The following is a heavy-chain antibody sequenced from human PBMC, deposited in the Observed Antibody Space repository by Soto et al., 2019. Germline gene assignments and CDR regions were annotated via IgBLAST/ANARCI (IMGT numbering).Heavy chain of an antibody. CDR2: ISAYNDNT. V-gene: IGHV1-18*01. D-gene: IGHD5-12*01. J-gene: IGHJ5*02. CDR1: GYTFTSYG. CDR3: ARAPYSGYDSGWLDP. Sequence: ASVKVSCKASGYTFTSYGFSWARQAPGQGLEWMGWISAYNDNTNYAQKYQGRVTMTTDTSTSTAYMELRSLRSDDTAVYYCARAPYSGYDSGWLDPWGQGTLVTVSS.